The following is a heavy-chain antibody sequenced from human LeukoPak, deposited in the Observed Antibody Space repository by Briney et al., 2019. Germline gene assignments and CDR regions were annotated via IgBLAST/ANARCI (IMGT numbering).Heavy chain of an antibody. CDR2: ISPDGSGE. D-gene: IGHD2-2*01. J-gene: IGHJ4*02. Sequence: GGSLRLSCAASGFAFSSNWMSWVRRAPGRGRELVANISPDGSGEYCMDSVKGRCAISRDNARSSLDLQLNSLRVEDTAVYFCANQAYRRFDYWGQGTLVTVSS. V-gene: IGHV3-7*01. CDR3: ANQAYRRFDY. CDR1: GFAFSSNW.